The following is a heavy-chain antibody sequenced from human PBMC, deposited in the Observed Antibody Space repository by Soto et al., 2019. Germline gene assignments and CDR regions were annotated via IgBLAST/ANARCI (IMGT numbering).Heavy chain of an antibody. CDR2: IYHSGST. Sequence: QVQLQESGPGLVKPSGTLSLTCAVSGGSISSSNWWSWVRQPPGKGLEWIGEIYHSGSTNYNTSLNSRVTISVDKSKNQFSLKLSAVTAADTAVYYCARVVGGYYYGMDVWGQGTTVTVSS. J-gene: IGHJ6*02. V-gene: IGHV4-4*02. CDR3: ARVVGGYYYGMDV. D-gene: IGHD2-2*01. CDR1: GGSISSSNW.